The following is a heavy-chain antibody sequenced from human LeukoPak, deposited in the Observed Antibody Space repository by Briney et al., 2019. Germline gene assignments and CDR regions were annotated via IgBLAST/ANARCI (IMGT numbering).Heavy chain of an antibody. D-gene: IGHD1-26*01. Sequence: SETLSLTCTVSGGSIRNYYWSWIRQPPGKGLEWIGYMYYSGSTNYNPSLKSRVTISVDTSKNQFSLKLSFVTAADTAVYYCARVRGSPNYYYYGVDVWGQGTTVTVSS. CDR3: ARVRGSPNYYYYGVDV. J-gene: IGHJ6*02. CDR1: GGSIRNYY. CDR2: MYYSGST. V-gene: IGHV4-59*01.